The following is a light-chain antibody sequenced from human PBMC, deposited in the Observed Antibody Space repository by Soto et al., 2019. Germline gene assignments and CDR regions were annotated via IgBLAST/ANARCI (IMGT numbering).Light chain of an antibody. J-gene: IGKJ2*01. CDR3: QQVNNYPFT. V-gene: IGKV1D-13*01. CDR2: DAS. Sequence: AIQLTQSPSSLAASTGDRVTITCRASQGIASGLAWYQQKPGKAPKLLIQDASSLESGVPSRFSGSGSGTDFTLAISSLQPEDFATYHCQQVNNYPFTFGGGTKLEI. CDR1: QGIASG.